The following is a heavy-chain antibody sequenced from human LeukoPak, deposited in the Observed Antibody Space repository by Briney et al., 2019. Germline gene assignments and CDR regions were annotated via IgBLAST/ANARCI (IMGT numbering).Heavy chain of an antibody. Sequence: ASVKVSCKASGYTFTGYYMHWVRQAPGQGLEWMGWINPNSGGTNYAQKFQGRATMTRDTSISTAYTELSRLRSDDTAVYYCAREDYYGHYYYGMDVWGQGTTVTVSS. CDR1: GYTFTGYY. CDR3: AREDYYGHYYYGMDV. CDR2: INPNSGGT. J-gene: IGHJ6*02. V-gene: IGHV1-2*02. D-gene: IGHD3-10*01.